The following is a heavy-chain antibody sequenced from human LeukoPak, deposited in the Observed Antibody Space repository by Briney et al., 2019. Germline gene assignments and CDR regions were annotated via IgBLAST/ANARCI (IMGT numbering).Heavy chain of an antibody. J-gene: IGHJ4*02. V-gene: IGHV3-7*01. Sequence: GGSLRLSCAASGFTFSSYGMHWVRQAPGKGLEWVANINQDGGEKFYVDSVKGRFTISRDNAKNSLYLQMNSLRAEDTAMYYCARDIVVVPATFDYWGQGTLVSVSS. CDR3: ARDIVVVPATFDY. CDR1: GFTFSSYG. D-gene: IGHD2-2*01. CDR2: INQDGGEK.